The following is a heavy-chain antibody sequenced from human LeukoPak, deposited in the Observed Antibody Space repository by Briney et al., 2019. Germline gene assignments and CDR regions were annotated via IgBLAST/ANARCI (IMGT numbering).Heavy chain of an antibody. CDR2: IYSGGRT. J-gene: IGHJ5*02. D-gene: IGHD6-13*01. Sequence: GGSLRLSCAASGFTVSSNYMSWVRQAPGKGLEWVSIIYSGGRTYYADSVKGRFTISRDNSKNTLYLQMNSLRAEDTAVYYCARDAEPSSSWYSGWFDPWGQGTLVTVSS. CDR3: ARDAEPSSSWYSGWFDP. CDR1: GFTVSSNY. V-gene: IGHV3-66*01.